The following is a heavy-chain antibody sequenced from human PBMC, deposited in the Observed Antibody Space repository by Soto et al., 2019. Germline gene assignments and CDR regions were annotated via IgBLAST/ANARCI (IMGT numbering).Heavy chain of an antibody. V-gene: IGHV3-23*01. Sequence: GGSLRLSCAVSGFTFSSYSMYWGRQGPGTGLGWVSGISDSGGSTYYADSVKGRCTISRDNSNNTLYLQMNSLRAEDTAIDYFVKYEPFLELQTFDFWGQGTLVTVSS. J-gene: IGHJ4*02. D-gene: IGHD3-3*02. CDR1: GFTFSSYS. CDR2: ISDSGGST. CDR3: VKYEPFLELQTFDF.